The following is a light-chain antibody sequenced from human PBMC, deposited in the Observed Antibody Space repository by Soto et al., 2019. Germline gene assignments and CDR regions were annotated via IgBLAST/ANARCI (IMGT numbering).Light chain of an antibody. V-gene: IGLV1-47*01. CDR1: NSNMGRNY. Sequence: QSVLTQTTSASGTPGQRVTISCSGSNSNMGRNYVYWDQQVPGTAPKLLMYRNDVRPSGVPDRFTGSKSGTSASLAISGLRSEDEADYYCAVWDNSLNGVVFGGGTKLTVL. J-gene: IGLJ2*01. CDR3: AVWDNSLNGVV. CDR2: RND.